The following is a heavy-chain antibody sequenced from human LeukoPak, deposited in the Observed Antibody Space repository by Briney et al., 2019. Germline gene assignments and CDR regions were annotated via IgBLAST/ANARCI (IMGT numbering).Heavy chain of an antibody. J-gene: IGHJ4*02. CDR2: ISYDGSNK. CDR3: ARDTSLAYCGGDCYSGAY. CDR1: GFTLSDHY. V-gene: IGHV3-30-3*01. D-gene: IGHD2-21*01. Sequence: GGSLRLSCAASGFTLSDHYIDWFRQAPGKGLEWVAVISYDGSNKYYADSVKGRFTISRDSAKNSLYLQMNSLRAEDTAVYYCARDTSLAYCGGDCYSGAYWGQGTLVTVSS.